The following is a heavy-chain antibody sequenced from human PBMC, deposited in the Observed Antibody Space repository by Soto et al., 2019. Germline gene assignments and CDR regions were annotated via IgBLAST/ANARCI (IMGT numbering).Heavy chain of an antibody. CDR2: MNPGSGKT. V-gene: IGHV1-8*02. J-gene: IGHJ5*02. CDR1: GYTFINFD. CDR3: ARMASAGTLNWFDP. D-gene: IGHD6-13*01. Sequence: ASVKVSFKASGYTFINFDISWLRQAAGQGLEWLGWMNPGSGKTGYASKFQGRVAMTRDASTGTSHLELSSLTSDDTAVYYCARMASAGTLNWFDPWGQGTLVTVSS.